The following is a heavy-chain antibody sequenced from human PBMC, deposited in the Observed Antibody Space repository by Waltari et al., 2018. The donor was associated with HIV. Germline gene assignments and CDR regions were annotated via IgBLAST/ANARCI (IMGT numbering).Heavy chain of an antibody. CDR1: GYTFTSYD. J-gene: IGHJ4*02. Sequence: QVQLVQSGAEVKTPGASVKVSCTASGYTFTSYDINRVRQATGQGLECMGWMNPNSGNTGYSQKFQGRVTMTRNASITTAYMELSSLRSENTAVYFCARGIPAGRYETLTGQDYWGQGTLVTVSP. D-gene: IGHD3-9*01. CDR3: ARGIPAGRYETLTGQDY. CDR2: MNPNSGNT. V-gene: IGHV1-8*01.